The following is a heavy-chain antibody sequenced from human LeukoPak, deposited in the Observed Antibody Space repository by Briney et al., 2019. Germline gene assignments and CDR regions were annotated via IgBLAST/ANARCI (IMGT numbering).Heavy chain of an antibody. J-gene: IGHJ4*02. V-gene: IGHV6-1*01. D-gene: IGHD6-13*01. CDR1: GDIVSSISAA. Sequence: SQTLSLTCAISGDIVSSISAACNWIRQYPSRGLEWLVRTYYRSKWYNDYAVSVKSRITIKPNTSMNQFSLQLTSVNPEDTAVYYCARGSGSSWSWYYFDYWGQGTLVTVSS. CDR3: ARGSGSSWSWYYFDY. CDR2: TYYRSKWYN.